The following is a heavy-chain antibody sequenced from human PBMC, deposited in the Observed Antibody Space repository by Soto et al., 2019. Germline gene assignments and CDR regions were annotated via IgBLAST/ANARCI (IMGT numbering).Heavy chain of an antibody. CDR1: GFTFSSYS. CDR2: ISSSSSYI. Sequence: EVQLVESGGGLVKPGGSLRLSCAASGFTFSSYSMNWVRQAPGKGLEWVSSISSSSSYIYYADSVKGRFTISRDNAKNSLYLQMNSLRAEDTAVYYCARDSYCSSTSCYGVFDYWGQGTLVTVSS. D-gene: IGHD2-2*01. V-gene: IGHV3-21*01. CDR3: ARDSYCSSTSCYGVFDY. J-gene: IGHJ4*02.